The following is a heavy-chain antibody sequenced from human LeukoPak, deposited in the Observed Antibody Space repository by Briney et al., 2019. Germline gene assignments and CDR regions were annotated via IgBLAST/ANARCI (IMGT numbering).Heavy chain of an antibody. Sequence: GGSLRLSCAASGPTFNFYWMSWVRQAPGKGLEWVANIKQDANEEYYVDSVKGRFTVSRDNVKNSLFLQMNSLRVEDTAVYYCARVVSGGSCIFDYWGQGTLVTVSS. CDR1: GPTFNFYW. CDR2: IKQDANEE. CDR3: ARVVSGGSCIFDY. J-gene: IGHJ4*02. D-gene: IGHD2-15*01. V-gene: IGHV3-7*03.